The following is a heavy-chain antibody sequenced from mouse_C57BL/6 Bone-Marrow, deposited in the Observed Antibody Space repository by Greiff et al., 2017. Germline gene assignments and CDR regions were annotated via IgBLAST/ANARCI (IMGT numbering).Heavy chain of an antibody. CDR1: GYTFTDYE. D-gene: IGHD1-1*01. Sequence: QVQLQQSGAELVRPGASVTLSCKASGYTFTDYEMHWVKQTPVHGLEWIGAIDPETGGPAYNQKCKGKAIMTADKSSSTAYMQLRSLTTEDSAVYYCTRPTVVTKDYVWGTGTTVTVSS. CDR3: TRPTVVTKDYV. J-gene: IGHJ1*03. CDR2: IDPETGGP. V-gene: IGHV1-15*01.